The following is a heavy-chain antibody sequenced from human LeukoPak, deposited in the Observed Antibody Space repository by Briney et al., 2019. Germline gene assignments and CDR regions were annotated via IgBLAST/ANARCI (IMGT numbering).Heavy chain of an antibody. J-gene: IGHJ6*02. CDR1: GGSISSYY. CDR2: IYYSGST. CDR3: AIRSPLWAAAGYYGMDV. Sequence: SETLSLTCTVSGGSISSYYRSWIRQPPGKGLEWIGYIYYSGSTNYNPSLKSRVTISVDTSKNQSSLKLSSVTAADTAVYYCAIRSPLWAAAGYYGMDVWGQGTTVTVSS. D-gene: IGHD6-13*01. V-gene: IGHV4-59*01.